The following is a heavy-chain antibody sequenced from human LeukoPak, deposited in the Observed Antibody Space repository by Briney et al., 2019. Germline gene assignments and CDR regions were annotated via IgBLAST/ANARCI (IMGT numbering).Heavy chain of an antibody. CDR3: ARGADFWSGYSRGYYMDV. D-gene: IGHD3-3*01. J-gene: IGHJ6*03. CDR1: GFTFSSYG. V-gene: IGHV3-30*02. CDR2: IRFDGNNK. Sequence: GGSLRLSCAASGFTFSSYGMHWVRQAPGKGLDWVAFIRFDGNNKYYADSVKGRFTISRDNSKNTLYLQMNSLRAEDTAVYYCARGADFWSGYSRGYYMDVWGKGTTVTVSS.